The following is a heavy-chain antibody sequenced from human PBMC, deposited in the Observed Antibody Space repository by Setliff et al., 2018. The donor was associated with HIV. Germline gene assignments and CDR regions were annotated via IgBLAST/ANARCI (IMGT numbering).Heavy chain of an antibody. CDR3: ASSSGWYGAAQFDP. CDR1: GGSISSRTYY. D-gene: IGHD6-19*01. V-gene: IGHV4-39*01. J-gene: IGHJ5*02. Sequence: SETLSLTCTVSGGSISSRTYYWGCIRQPPEKGLEWIGSIYYSGTTYYNPSLESRVTISIDTSKNQFSLNLSSVTAADTAVYYCASSSGWYGAAQFDPWGQGTRVTVSS. CDR2: IYYSGTT.